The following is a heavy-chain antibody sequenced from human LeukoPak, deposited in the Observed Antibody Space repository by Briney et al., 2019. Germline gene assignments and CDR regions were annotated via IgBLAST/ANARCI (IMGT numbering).Heavy chain of an antibody. CDR3: ATVFYYSSSGNYWNAFDI. V-gene: IGHV1-24*01. Sequence: ASVKVSCKVSGYTLTELCMHWVRQARGKGLEWVGGFDPEDGETIYAQKFQGRVTMTEDTSTDTAYMELSSLRSEDTAVYYCATVFYYSSSGNYWNAFDIWGQGTMVTVSS. J-gene: IGHJ3*02. D-gene: IGHD3-22*01. CDR2: FDPEDGET. CDR1: GYTLTELC.